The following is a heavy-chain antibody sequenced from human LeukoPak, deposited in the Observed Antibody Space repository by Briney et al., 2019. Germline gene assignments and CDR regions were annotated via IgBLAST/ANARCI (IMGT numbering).Heavy chain of an antibody. J-gene: IGHJ5*02. CDR2: IIPIFGTA. V-gene: IGHV1-69*05. CDR1: GGTFSSYA. D-gene: IGHD1-14*01. CDR3: ARADSKPLTSNWDKWLDP. Sequence: ASVKVSCKASGGTFSSYAISWVRQAPGQGLEWMGGIIPIFGTANYAQKFQGRVTITTDESTSTAYMELSSLRSEDTAVYYCARADSKPLTSNWDKWLDPWGQGTLLTVSS.